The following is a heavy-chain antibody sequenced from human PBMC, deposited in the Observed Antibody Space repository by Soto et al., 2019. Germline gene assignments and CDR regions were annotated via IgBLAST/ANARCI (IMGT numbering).Heavy chain of an antibody. V-gene: IGHV4-31*03. CDR1: GGSISSGGYY. CDR2: IYYSGST. D-gene: IGHD4-17*01. CDR3: ARDSAGDRITTYGMDV. J-gene: IGHJ6*02. Sequence: TVSGGSISSGGYYWSWIRQHPGKGLEWIGYIYYSGSTYYNPSLKSRVTISVDTSKNQFSLKLSSVTAADTAVYYCARDSAGDRITTYGMDVWGQGNTVTVSS.